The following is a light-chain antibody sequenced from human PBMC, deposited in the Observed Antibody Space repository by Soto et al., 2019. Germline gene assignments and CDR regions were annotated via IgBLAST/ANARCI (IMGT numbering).Light chain of an antibody. Sequence: QSVLTQPPSVSGAPGQRVTISCTGSSSNIGAGDDVHWYQHLPGTAPRLLIYGNSNRPSGVPERFSGSKSGTSASLAITGLQAEDEADDYCQSYDSSMSGSDVFGTGTKLTVL. CDR3: QSYDSSMSGSDV. J-gene: IGLJ1*01. CDR1: SSNIGAGDD. CDR2: GNS. V-gene: IGLV1-40*01.